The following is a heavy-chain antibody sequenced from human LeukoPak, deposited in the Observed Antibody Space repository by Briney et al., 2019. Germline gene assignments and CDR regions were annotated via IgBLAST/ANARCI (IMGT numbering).Heavy chain of an antibody. V-gene: IGHV4-34*01. CDR3: ARGGKLDYGDYAWFDP. J-gene: IGHJ5*02. CDR2: INHSGST. Sequence: SETLSLTRAVYGGSFSGYYWSWIRQPPGKGLEWIGEINHSGSTNYNPSLKSRVTISVDTSKNQFSLKLSSVTAADTAVYYCARGGKLDYGDYAWFDPWGQGTLVTVSS. D-gene: IGHD4-17*01. CDR1: GGSFSGYY.